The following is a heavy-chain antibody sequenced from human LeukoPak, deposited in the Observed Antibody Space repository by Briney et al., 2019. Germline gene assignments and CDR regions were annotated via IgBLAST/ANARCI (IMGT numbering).Heavy chain of an antibody. D-gene: IGHD1-26*01. V-gene: IGHV3-7*03. CDR3: ARGGSGSDAFDI. J-gene: IGHJ3*02. CDR2: IKQDGREK. CDR1: GFTFTCCW. Sequence: GGSLRLSCAASGFTFTCCWMSWVRQTPGKGLEWVASIKQDGREKFYADSVKGRFTISRDNAKNSLYLQMNSLRAEDTALYYCARGGSGSDAFDIWGQGTMVTVSS.